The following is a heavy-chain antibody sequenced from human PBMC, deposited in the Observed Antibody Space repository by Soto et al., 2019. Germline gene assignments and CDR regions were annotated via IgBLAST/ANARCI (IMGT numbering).Heavy chain of an antibody. D-gene: IGHD2-15*01. CDR3: ARDYCSGGSCYYYYGMDV. CDR2: ISAYNGNT. Sequence: QVQLVQSGAEVKKPGASVKVSCKASGYTFTSYGISWVRQAPGQGLEWMGWISAYNGNTNYAQKLQGRVTMTTDTATSTAYMELRSLRSDDTAVYYCARDYCSGGSCYYYYGMDVWGQGTTVTVSS. CDR1: GYTFTSYG. V-gene: IGHV1-18*01. J-gene: IGHJ6*02.